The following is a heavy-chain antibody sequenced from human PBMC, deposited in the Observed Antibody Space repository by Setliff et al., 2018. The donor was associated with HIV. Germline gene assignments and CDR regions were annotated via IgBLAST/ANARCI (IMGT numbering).Heavy chain of an antibody. Sequence: PGESLKISCKGSGYMFNNYWIAWVRQVPGKGLEWMGIIDPGDSDTRYTPSYQGRTIMSIDRFRSTAYLQWRSLTPSDSALYYCARQRPPGYSSPYTIEYWGQGTMVPVSS. V-gene: IGHV5-51*01. CDR3: ARQRPPGYSSPYTIEY. CDR1: GYMFNNYW. J-gene: IGHJ4*02. CDR2: IDPGDSDT. D-gene: IGHD6-13*01.